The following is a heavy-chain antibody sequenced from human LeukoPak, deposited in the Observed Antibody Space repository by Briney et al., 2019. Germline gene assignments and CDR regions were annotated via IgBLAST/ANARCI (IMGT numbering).Heavy chain of an antibody. CDR2: IYYSGST. J-gene: IGHJ5*02. V-gene: IGHV4-38-2*01. CDR3: ARVPVNCDGDCTFDP. D-gene: IGHD2-21*01. CDR1: GFAFSSYA. Sequence: PGGSLRLSCATSGFAFSSYAMTWVRQAPGKGLEWIGSIYYSGSTYYNPSLKSRVTISVDTSKNQFSLQLSSMTAADTAMYYCARVPVNCDGDCTFDPWGQGTLVTVSS.